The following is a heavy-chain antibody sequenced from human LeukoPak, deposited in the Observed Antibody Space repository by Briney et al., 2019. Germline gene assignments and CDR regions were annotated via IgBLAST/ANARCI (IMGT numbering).Heavy chain of an antibody. CDR3: ARGAEGRDVVVPAATHARSDAFDI. CDR2: IYHRGST. CDR1: GGSFSGYY. V-gene: IGHV4-34*01. J-gene: IGHJ3*02. D-gene: IGHD2-2*01. Sequence: SQTLSLTCAVYGGSFSGYYWSWIPQPPRKGLEWIGEIYHRGSTNYNPSLKSRVTISVDTSKNQFSLKLSSVTAADTAVYYCARGAEGRDVVVPAATHARSDAFDIWGQGTMVTVSS.